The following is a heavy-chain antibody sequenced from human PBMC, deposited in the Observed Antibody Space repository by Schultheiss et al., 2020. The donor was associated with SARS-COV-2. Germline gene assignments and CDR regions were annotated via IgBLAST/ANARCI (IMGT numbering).Heavy chain of an antibody. J-gene: IGHJ3*02. CDR1: GFTFSSYS. Sequence: GSLRLSCAASGFTFSSYSMNWVRQAPGKGLEWVSYISSSSSTIYYADSVKGRFTISRDNAKNSLYLQMNSLRAEDTAVYYCARVDALVRAFDIWGQGTMVTVSS. CDR3: ARVDALVRAFDI. CDR2: ISSSSSTI. D-gene: IGHD1-26*01. V-gene: IGHV3-48*01.